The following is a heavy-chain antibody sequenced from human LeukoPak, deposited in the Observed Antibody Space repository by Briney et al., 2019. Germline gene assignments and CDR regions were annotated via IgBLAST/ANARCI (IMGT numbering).Heavy chain of an antibody. V-gene: IGHV4-34*01. Sequence: SETLSLTCAVSGVPFSNYYWSWVCQSPRQGLEWIGEINHSGYTNYNPSLKSRVTMSIDTSKNQFSLILTSVTAADAGVYYCTRAVAGHPDWGQGTLVTVSS. CDR1: GVPFSNYY. J-gene: IGHJ4*02. CDR3: TRAVAGHPD. D-gene: IGHD6-19*01. CDR2: INHSGYT.